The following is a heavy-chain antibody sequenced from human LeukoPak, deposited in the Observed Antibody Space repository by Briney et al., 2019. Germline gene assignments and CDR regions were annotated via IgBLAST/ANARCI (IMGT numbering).Heavy chain of an antibody. Sequence: ASVKVSCKASGGTFSSYAISWVRQAPGQGLEWMGRIIPILGIANYAQKFQGRVTITADKSTSTAYMELSSLRSEDTAVYYCAKVNDQDYDFWSGYRDFWGQGTLVTVSS. V-gene: IGHV1-69*04. J-gene: IGHJ4*02. CDR3: AKVNDQDYDFWSGYRDF. CDR1: GGTFSSYA. CDR2: IIPILGIA. D-gene: IGHD3-3*01.